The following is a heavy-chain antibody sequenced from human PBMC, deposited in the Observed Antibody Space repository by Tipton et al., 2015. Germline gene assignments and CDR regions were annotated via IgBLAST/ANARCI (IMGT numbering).Heavy chain of an antibody. D-gene: IGHD5-12*01. CDR3: ARDLGVATEGFYYYGMDV. CDR2: IDQDGSEK. J-gene: IGHJ6*02. Sequence: SLRLSCAASGFTFSTNAMSCVRQAPGKGLEWVANIDQDGSEKYYVDSVKGRFTISRDNAKNSLYLQMSSLRPEDTALYYCARDLGVATEGFYYYGMDVWGQGTTVAVSS. CDR1: GFTFSTNA. V-gene: IGHV3-7*01.